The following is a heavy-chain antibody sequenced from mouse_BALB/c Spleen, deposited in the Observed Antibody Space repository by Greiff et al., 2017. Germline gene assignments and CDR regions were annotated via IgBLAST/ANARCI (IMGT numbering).Heavy chain of an antibody. Sequence: VKLQESGAELVRPGTSVKVSCKASGYAFTNYLIEWVKQRPGQGLEWIGVINPGSGGTNYNEKFKGKATLTADKSSSTAYMQLSSLTSDDSAVYFCARGDYDGVGYAMDYWGQGTSVTVSS. V-gene: IGHV1-54*01. CDR1: GYAFTNYL. J-gene: IGHJ4*01. CDR2: INPGSGGT. D-gene: IGHD2-4*01. CDR3: ARGDYDGVGYAMDY.